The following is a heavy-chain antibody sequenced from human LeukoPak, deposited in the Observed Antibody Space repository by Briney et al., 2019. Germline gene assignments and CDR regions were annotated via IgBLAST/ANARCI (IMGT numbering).Heavy chain of an antibody. CDR2: IYYSGST. D-gene: IGHD4-17*01. V-gene: IGHV4-39*01. J-gene: IGHJ4*02. CDR1: GGSISSSSYY. Sequence: SETLSLTCTVSGGSISSSSYYWGWIRQPPGKGLEWIGSIYYSGSTYYNPSLKSRVTISVDTPKNQFSLKLSSVTAADTAVYYCARYRRLRSAHWGHCYFDYWGQGTLVTVSS. CDR3: ARYRRLRSAHWGHCYFDY.